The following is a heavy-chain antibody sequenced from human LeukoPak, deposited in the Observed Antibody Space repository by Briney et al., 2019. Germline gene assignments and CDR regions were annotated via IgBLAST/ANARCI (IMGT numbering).Heavy chain of an antibody. CDR2: IKQDGSEK. D-gene: IGHD5-18*01. CDR1: GFTFSSYW. V-gene: IGHV3-7*01. CDR3: ARGASGIQLWFFDP. Sequence: PGGSLILSCAASGFTFSSYWMNWVRQAPGKGLEWVANIKQDGSEKHYVDSVKGRFTVSRDNAKNSLYLQMNSLRAEDTAVYYCARGASGIQLWFFDPWGQGTLVTVSS. J-gene: IGHJ5*02.